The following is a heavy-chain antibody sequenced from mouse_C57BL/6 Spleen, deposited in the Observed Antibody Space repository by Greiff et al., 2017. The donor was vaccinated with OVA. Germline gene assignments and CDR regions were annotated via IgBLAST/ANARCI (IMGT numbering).Heavy chain of an antibody. CDR2: ISNGGGST. Sequence: DVHLVESGGGLVQPGGSLKLSCAASGFTFSDYYMYWVRQTPETRLEWVAYISNGGGSTYYPDTVKGRFTISRDNAKNTLYLQMSRLKSEDTAMYYCARRGYGNYAYAMDYWGQGTSVTVSS. D-gene: IGHD2-1*01. V-gene: IGHV5-12*01. CDR1: GFTFSDYY. CDR3: ARRGYGNYAYAMDY. J-gene: IGHJ4*01.